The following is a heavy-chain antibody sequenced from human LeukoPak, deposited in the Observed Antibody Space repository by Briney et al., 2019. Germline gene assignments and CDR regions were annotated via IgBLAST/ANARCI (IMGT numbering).Heavy chain of an antibody. CDR3: AKVRWGSDNALDS. D-gene: IGHD3-16*01. Sequence: PGGSLRLSCAASGFPFSDYGMYWARQAPGKGLEWLAVISHEGNNKYYADSVKGRITISRDNSMNTLYLQMNSLRAEDTAVYYCAKVRWGSDNALDSWGQGTLVTGSS. CDR1: GFPFSDYG. V-gene: IGHV3-30*18. J-gene: IGHJ4*02. CDR2: ISHEGNNK.